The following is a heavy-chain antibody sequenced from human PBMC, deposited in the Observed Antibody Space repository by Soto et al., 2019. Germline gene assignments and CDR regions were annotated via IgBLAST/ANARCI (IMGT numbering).Heavy chain of an antibody. V-gene: IGHV4-4*07. D-gene: IGHD3-9*01. CDR1: DDFISSYY. J-gene: IGHJ6*02. CDR2: VSTNGAT. Sequence: SETLSLTCTVSDDFISSYYWNWIRQPAGKGLEWIGRVSTNGATNYNPSLESRVTMSVDTSKNQFSLKLTSVTAADTAVYFCARADYEILTGFYPMDVWGRGTLVTVYS. CDR3: ARADYEILTGFYPMDV.